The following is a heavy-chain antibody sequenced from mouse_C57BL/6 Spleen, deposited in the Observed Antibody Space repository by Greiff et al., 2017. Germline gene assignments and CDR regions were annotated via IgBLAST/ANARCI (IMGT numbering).Heavy chain of an antibody. CDR2: IYPGDGDT. Sequence: VQLQQSGAELVKPGASVKISCKASGYAFSSYWMNWVKQRPGKGLEWIGQIYPGDGDTNYNGKFKGKATLTADKSSSTAHMQLSSLTSEDSAVYFCARSGYGNYDYAMDYWGQGTSVTVSS. CDR1: GYAFSSYW. CDR3: ARSGYGNYDYAMDY. J-gene: IGHJ4*01. V-gene: IGHV1-80*01. D-gene: IGHD2-1*01.